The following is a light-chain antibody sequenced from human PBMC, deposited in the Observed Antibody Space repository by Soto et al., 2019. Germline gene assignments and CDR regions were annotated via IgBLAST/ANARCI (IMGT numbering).Light chain of an antibody. Sequence: QSALTQPASVSGTPGKSITISGTGTSSDVGAYAAVSWYQQHPDKAPKLIIYSVSHRSSGVSDRFSGSKSGNTASLTISGLHADDEADYYCSSYPSSSTYLFGTGTKVTVL. CDR1: SSDVGAYAA. CDR3: SSYPSSSTYL. J-gene: IGLJ1*01. V-gene: IGLV2-14*03. CDR2: SVS.